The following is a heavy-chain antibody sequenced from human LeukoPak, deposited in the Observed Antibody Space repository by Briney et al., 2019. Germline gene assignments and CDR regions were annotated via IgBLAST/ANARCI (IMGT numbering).Heavy chain of an antibody. V-gene: IGHV3-9*01. CDR2: ISWNSGSI. D-gene: IGHD1-26*01. J-gene: IGHJ4*02. CDR1: GFTFDDYA. CDR3: AKDRAEVGATTFDY. Sequence: PGRSLRLSCAASGFTFDDYAMHWVRQAPGKGLEWVSGISWNSGSIGYADSVKGRFTISRDNAENSLYLQMNSLRAEDTALYYCAKDRAEVGATTFDYWGQGTLVTVSS.